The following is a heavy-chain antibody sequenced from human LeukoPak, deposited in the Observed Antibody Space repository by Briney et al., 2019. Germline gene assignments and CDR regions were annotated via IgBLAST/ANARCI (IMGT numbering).Heavy chain of an antibody. CDR1: GGSISSSSYY. CDR2: INHSGST. CDR3: ARAGVVVVAATRLRSWFDP. V-gene: IGHV4-39*07. J-gene: IGHJ5*02. Sequence: SETLSLTCIVSGGSISSSSYYWGWIRQPPGKGLEWIGEINHSGSTNYNPSLKSRVTISVDTSKNQFSLKLSSVTAADTAVYYCARAGVVVVAATRLRSWFDPWGQGTLVIVSS. D-gene: IGHD2-15*01.